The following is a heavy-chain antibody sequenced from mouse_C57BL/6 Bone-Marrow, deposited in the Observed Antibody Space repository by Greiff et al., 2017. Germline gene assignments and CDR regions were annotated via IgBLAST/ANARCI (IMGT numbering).Heavy chain of an antibody. Sequence: QVQLQQPGAELVKPGASVKMSCKASGYTFTSYWITWVKQRPGQGLEWIGDIYPGSGSTNYNEKFKSKATLTVDTSSSTAYMQLSSLTSEDSAVDYCARSGTTVVAKAYWGQGTLVTVSA. CDR2: IYPGSGST. D-gene: IGHD1-1*01. CDR1: GYTFTSYW. J-gene: IGHJ3*01. V-gene: IGHV1-55*01. CDR3: ARSGTTVVAKAY.